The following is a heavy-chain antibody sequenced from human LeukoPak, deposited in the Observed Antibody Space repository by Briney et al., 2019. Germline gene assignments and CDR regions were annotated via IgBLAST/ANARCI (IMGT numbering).Heavy chain of an antibody. CDR3: ATTLHIVVVTWYAFDI. Sequence: ASVKVSCKASGYTFTGYYIHWVRQAPGQGLEWMGWINPNSGGTNYAPKFQGRVTMTRDTSISTAYMELSRLTFDDTTIYYCATTLHIVVVTWYAFDIWGQGTMVTVSS. V-gene: IGHV1-2*02. CDR2: INPNSGGT. J-gene: IGHJ3*02. CDR1: GYTFTGYY. D-gene: IGHD2-21*02.